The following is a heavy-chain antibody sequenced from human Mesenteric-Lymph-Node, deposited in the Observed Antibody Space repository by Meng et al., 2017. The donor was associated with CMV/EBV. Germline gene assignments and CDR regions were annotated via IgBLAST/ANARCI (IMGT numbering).Heavy chain of an antibody. CDR3: AREGGTVGWELSFDY. Sequence: GGSISGGGYCWSWIRQHPGKGLEWIGYIYYSGSTYYNPSLKSRVTISVDTSKNQLSLKLNSVTAADTAVYYCAREGGTVGWELSFDYWGQGTLVTVSS. J-gene: IGHJ4*02. V-gene: IGHV4-31*02. CDR1: GGSISGGGYC. D-gene: IGHD1-26*01. CDR2: IYYSGST.